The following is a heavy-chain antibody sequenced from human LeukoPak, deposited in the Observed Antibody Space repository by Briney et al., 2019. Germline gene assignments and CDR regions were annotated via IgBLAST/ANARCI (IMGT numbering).Heavy chain of an antibody. J-gene: IGHJ5*02. V-gene: IGHV4-34*01. Sequence: SETLSLTCAVYGGSFSGYYWSWIRQPPGKGLEWIGEINHSGSTNYNPSLKSRVTISVDTSKNQFSLKLSSVTAADTAVYYCARARIAARTVVVGWFDPWGQGTLVAVSS. CDR1: GGSFSGYY. CDR2: INHSGST. D-gene: IGHD6-6*01. CDR3: ARARIAARTVVVGWFDP.